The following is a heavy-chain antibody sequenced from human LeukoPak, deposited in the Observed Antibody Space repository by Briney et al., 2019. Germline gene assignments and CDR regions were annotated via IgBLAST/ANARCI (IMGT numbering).Heavy chain of an antibody. CDR2: IYDSGST. Sequence: SETLSLTCTVSGGSIRSYYWSWIRQPPGKGLEWVGYIYDSGSTSYNPSLKSRVTISVDTSKNQFSLKVTSVTAADTAVYYCARSKDILTGYCFDYWGQGTLVTVSS. V-gene: IGHV4-59*01. CDR3: ARSKDILTGYCFDY. D-gene: IGHD3-9*01. CDR1: GGSIRSYY. J-gene: IGHJ4*02.